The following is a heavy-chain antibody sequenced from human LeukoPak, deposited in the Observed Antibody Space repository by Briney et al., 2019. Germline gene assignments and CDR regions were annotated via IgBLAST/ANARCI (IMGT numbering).Heavy chain of an antibody. CDR2: IRYDGSNK. CDR3: AKDRCSSTSCYDFDP. V-gene: IGHV3-30*02. CDR1: GFTFSNAW. J-gene: IGHJ5*02. Sequence: PGGSLRLSCAASGFTFSNAWMSWVRQAPGKGLEWVAFIRYDGSNKYYADSVKGRFTISRDNSKNTLYLQMNSLRAEDTAVYYCAKDRCSSTSCYDFDPWGQGTLVTVSS. D-gene: IGHD2-2*01.